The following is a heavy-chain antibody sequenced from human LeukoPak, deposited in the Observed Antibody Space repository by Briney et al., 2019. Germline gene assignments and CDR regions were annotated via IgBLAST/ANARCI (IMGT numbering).Heavy chain of an antibody. CDR1: GYSISSGYY. CDR3: ARQAYDFWSGYYTAAEYFQH. Sequence: SETLSLTCAVSGYSISSGYYWGWIRPPPGKGLEWIGSIYHTESTYYNPSFKSRVIISVDTSKNQFSLKLSSVTAADTAVYYCARQAYDFWSGYYTAAEYFQHWGQGTLVTVSS. D-gene: IGHD3-3*01. CDR2: IYHTEST. V-gene: IGHV4-38-2*01. J-gene: IGHJ1*01.